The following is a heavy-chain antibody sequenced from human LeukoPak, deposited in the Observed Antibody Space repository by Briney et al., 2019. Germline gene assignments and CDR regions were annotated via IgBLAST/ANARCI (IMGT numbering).Heavy chain of an antibody. D-gene: IGHD3-3*01. CDR2: INHSGST. CDR1: GGSFSGYY. V-gene: IGHV4-34*01. J-gene: IGHJ4*02. CDR3: ARVCYDFWSGYYTGSWFDY. Sequence: SETLSLTCAVYGGSFSGYYWSWIRQPPGKGLEWIGEINHSGSTNYNPSLKSRVTISVDTSKNQFSLKLSSVTAADTAVYYCARVCYDFWSGYYTGSWFDYWGQGTLVTDSS.